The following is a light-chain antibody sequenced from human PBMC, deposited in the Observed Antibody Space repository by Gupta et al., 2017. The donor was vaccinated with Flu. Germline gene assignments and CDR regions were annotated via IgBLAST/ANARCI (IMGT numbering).Light chain of an antibody. V-gene: IGLV2-14*01. J-gene: IGLJ3*02. CDR3: SAYTTRSTLV. CDR2: EVS. CDR1: SNDIINYNY. Sequence: ISCSGTSNDIINYNYVSWYQHHPGRAPELLIYEVSNRPSGISDRFSGTKSDNTASLTISGLQADDEADYYCSAYTTRSTLVFGGGTKLTVL.